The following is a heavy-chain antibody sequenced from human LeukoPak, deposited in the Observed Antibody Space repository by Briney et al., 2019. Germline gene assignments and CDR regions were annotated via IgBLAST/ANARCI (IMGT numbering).Heavy chain of an antibody. J-gene: IGHJ4*02. CDR2: MNPNSGNT. CDR1: GYTFTSYD. Sequence: ASVKVSCKASGYTFTSYDINWVRQAAGQGLEWMGWMNPNSGNTGYAQKFQGRVTITRNTSISTAYMELSSLRSEDTAVYYCARGPYGSGTYYFDYWGQGTLVTVSS. CDR3: ARGPYGSGTYYFDY. V-gene: IGHV1-8*03. D-gene: IGHD3-10*01.